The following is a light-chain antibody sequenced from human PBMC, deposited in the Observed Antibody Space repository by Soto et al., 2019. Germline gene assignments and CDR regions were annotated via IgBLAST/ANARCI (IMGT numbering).Light chain of an antibody. Sequence: QSVLTQPPSASGTPGQRVTISCSGSSSNIGSNTVNWYQQLPGTAPKLLIYSNNQRPSGVPDRFYGSKSGTSASLAIRGLQSEDEADYYCAAWDDSLNGVVFGGGTKLTVL. CDR1: SSNIGSNT. CDR3: AAWDDSLNGVV. V-gene: IGLV1-44*01. CDR2: SNN. J-gene: IGLJ2*01.